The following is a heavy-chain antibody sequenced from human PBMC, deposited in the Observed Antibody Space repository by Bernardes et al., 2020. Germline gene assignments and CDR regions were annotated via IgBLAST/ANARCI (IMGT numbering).Heavy chain of an antibody. CDR3: ARVDIVVVPAAMFNYYYYGMDV. CDR2: IKQDGSEK. D-gene: IGHD2-2*01. CDR1: GFTFSSYW. J-gene: IGHJ6*04. Sequence: GGSLRLSCAASGFTFSSYWMSWVRQAPGKGLEWVANIKQDGSEKYYVDSVKGRFTISRDNAKNSLYLQMNSLRAEDTAVYYCARVDIVVVPAAMFNYYYYGMDVWGKGTTVTVSS. V-gene: IGHV3-7*01.